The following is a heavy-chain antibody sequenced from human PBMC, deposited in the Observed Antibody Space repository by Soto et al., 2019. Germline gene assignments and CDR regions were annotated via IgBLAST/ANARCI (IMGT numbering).Heavy chain of an antibody. D-gene: IGHD3-16*01. CDR1: GFSLSTSGVG. V-gene: IGHV2-5*02. CDR2: IYWDDDK. CDR3: AHGARPYGAQPLFDY. J-gene: IGHJ4*02. Sequence: QITLKESGPTLVKPTQTLTLTCTFSGFSLSTSGVGVGWIRQPPGNALEWLALIYWDDDKRYSPSLKSRLTMTKDTPKHQVVLTMPNMDPVDTATYYCAHGARPYGAQPLFDYWGQGTLVTVSS.